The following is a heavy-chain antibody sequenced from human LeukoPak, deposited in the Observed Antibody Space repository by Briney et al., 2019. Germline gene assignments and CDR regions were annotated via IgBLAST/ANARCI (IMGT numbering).Heavy chain of an antibody. Sequence: GGSLRLSCAASGFTFSNYNMNWVRQAPGKGLEWVSSISFSSSHIYYAASVKGRFTISRDDAKNSLYLQMNSLRAEDTAVYYCASHMDVWGKGTTGTVSS. CDR2: ISFSSSHI. V-gene: IGHV3-21*01. CDR1: GFTFSNYN. J-gene: IGHJ6*03. CDR3: ASHMDV.